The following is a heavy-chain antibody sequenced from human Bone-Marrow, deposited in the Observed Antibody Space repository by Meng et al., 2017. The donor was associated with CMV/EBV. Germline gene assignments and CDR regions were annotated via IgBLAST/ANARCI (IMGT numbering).Heavy chain of an antibody. D-gene: IGHD3-22*01. V-gene: IGHV1-46*01. Sequence: ASVKVSCKASGYTFTSYYMHWVRQAPGQGLEWMGIINPSGGSTSHAQKFQGRVTMTRDTSTSTVYMELSSLRSEDTAVYYCARDLLHYYDSSGYSLYFDYWGQGNLVTVSS. CDR3: ARDLLHYYDSSGYSLYFDY. CDR1: GYTFTSYY. J-gene: IGHJ4*02. CDR2: INPSGGST.